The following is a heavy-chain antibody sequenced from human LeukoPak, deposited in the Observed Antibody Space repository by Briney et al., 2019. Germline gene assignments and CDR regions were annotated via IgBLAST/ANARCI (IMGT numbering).Heavy chain of an antibody. V-gene: IGHV1-69*13. CDR3: ARGTTLVTNYFDY. J-gene: IGHJ4*02. CDR2: IIPIFGTA. Sequence: ASVTASCTASGYTFTSYGISWVRQAPGQGLEWMGGIIPIFGTANYAQKFQGRVTITADESTSTAYMELSSLRSEDTAVYYCARGTTLVTNYFDYWGQGTLVTVSS. CDR1: GYTFTSYG. D-gene: IGHD5-18*01.